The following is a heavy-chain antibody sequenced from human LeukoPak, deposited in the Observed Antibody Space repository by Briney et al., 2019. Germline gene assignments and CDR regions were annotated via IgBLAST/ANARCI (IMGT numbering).Heavy chain of an antibody. Sequence: GGSLRLSCAASGFTFTTALMRWVRQAPGKGGDGVGRIKSQREGESTHYAAPVKGRFTISRDDSTNTLYLQMSRLKTEDTAVYYCPTLSCGSACYSGEGYVFDIWGQGTMVTVSS. J-gene: IGHJ3*02. CDR2: IKSQREGEST. V-gene: IGHV3-15*01. CDR3: PTLSCGSACYSGEGYVFDI. CDR1: GFTFTTAL. D-gene: IGHD2-21*02.